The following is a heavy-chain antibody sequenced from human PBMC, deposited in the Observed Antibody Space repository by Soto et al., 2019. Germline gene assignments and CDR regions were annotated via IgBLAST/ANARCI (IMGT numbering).Heavy chain of an antibody. CDR2: IIPLFGTA. J-gene: IGHJ3*02. Sequence: QVQLVQSGAEVKKPGSSVKVSCKASGGTFSSYAISWVRQAPGQGLEWMGGIIPLFGTANYAQKFQGRVTITADESTSTAYMEISSLRAEDTAVYYCARDLANTGGRSALGAFDIWGQRTMGTVSS. CDR3: ARDLANTGGRSALGAFDI. CDR1: GGTFSSYA. D-gene: IGHD7-27*01. V-gene: IGHV1-69*01.